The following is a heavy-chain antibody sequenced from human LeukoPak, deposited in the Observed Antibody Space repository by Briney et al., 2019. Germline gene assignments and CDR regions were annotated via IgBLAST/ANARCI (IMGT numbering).Heavy chain of an antibody. CDR2: IYTSGST. Sequence: PSETLSLTCTVSGGSISSYYWSWIRQPAGKGLEWIGRIYTSGSTNYNPSLKSRVTMTVDTSKNQFSLKLSSVTAADTAVYYCARDRYSSSSKGWFDPWGQGTLVTVSS. CDR1: GGSISSYY. CDR3: ARDRYSSSSKGWFDP. V-gene: IGHV4-4*07. J-gene: IGHJ5*02. D-gene: IGHD6-13*01.